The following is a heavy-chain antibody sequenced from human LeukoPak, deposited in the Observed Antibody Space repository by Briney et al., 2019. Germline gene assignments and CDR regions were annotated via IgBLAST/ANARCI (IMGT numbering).Heavy chain of an antibody. J-gene: IGHJ6*03. CDR3: ARDGRHSSGFNYYYYYYMDV. CDR1: GFSFSNYW. CDR2: IKQDGSEK. D-gene: IGHD3-22*01. Sequence: PGGSLRLSCEASGFSFSNYWMSWVRQAPGKGLEWVANIKQDGSEKYYVGSVKGRFTISRDNAENSLYLQMNSLRAEDTAVYYCARDGRHSSGFNYYYYYYMDVWGKGTTVTVSS. V-gene: IGHV3-7*01.